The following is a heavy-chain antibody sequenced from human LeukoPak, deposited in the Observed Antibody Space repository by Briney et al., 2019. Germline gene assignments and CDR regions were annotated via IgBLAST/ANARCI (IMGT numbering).Heavy chain of an antibody. V-gene: IGHV3-30*04. CDR2: ISYDGSNK. CDR3: VQGYYYDA. D-gene: IGHD3-22*01. J-gene: IGHJ5*02. CDR1: GFTFSSYA. Sequence: PGGSLRLSCAASGFTFSSYAMHWVRQAPGKGLEWVAVISYDGSNKYYADSVKGRFTISRDNAKNSLYLQMNSLRAEDTAVYYCVQGYYYDAWGQGTLVTVSS.